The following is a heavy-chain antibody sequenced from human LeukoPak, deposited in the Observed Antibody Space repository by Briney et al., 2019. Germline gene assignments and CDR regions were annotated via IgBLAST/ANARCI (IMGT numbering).Heavy chain of an antibody. V-gene: IGHV4-34*01. D-gene: IGHD3-3*01. J-gene: IGHJ4*02. Sequence: PSETLSLTCAVYGGSFSGYYWNWIRQPPGKGLEWIGEINHSGSTNYNPSLKSRVTISVDTSKNQFSLKLSSVTAADTAVYYCATSFWSNYYFDYWGQGTLVTVSS. CDR1: GGSFSGYY. CDR3: ATSFWSNYYFDY. CDR2: INHSGST.